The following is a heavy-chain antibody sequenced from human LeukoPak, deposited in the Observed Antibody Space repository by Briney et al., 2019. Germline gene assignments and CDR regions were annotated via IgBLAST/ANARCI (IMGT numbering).Heavy chain of an antibody. CDR2: IYYSGST. Sequence: SETLSLTCTVSGGSISSSSYYWGWIRQPPGKGLEWIGSIYYSGSTYYNPSLKSRVTISVDTSKNQFSLKLSSVTAADTAEYYCARHLHILYCSGGSCYPPHNWFDPWGQGTLVTVSS. CDR3: ARHLHILYCSGGSCYPPHNWFDP. J-gene: IGHJ5*02. V-gene: IGHV4-39*01. D-gene: IGHD2-15*01. CDR1: GGSISSSSYY.